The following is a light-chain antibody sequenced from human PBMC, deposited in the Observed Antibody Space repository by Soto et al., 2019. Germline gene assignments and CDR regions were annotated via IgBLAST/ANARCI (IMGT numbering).Light chain of an antibody. CDR3: QQYDNWPPLT. CDR2: GAS. Sequence: EIVLTQSPSTLSLSPGERATLSCGASQSVSSNYLAWYQQKPGQAPRLLIYGASTRATGIPARFSGSGSGTEFTLTISSLQSEDFAVYFCQQYDNWPPLTFGRGTKVDIK. CDR1: QSVSSN. V-gene: IGKV3-15*01. J-gene: IGKJ4*01.